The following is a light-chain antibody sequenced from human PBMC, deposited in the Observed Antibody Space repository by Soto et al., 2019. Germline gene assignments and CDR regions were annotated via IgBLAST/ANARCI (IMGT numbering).Light chain of an antibody. CDR2: LEGSGSY. Sequence: QPVLTQSSSASASLGSSVKLTCTLSSGHSSYIIAWHQQQPGKAPRYLMKLEGSGSYNKGSGVPDRFSCSSSGADRYLTNSNLQFEDEADYYCETWDSNTRVFGGGTKLTVL. J-gene: IGLJ3*02. V-gene: IGLV4-60*02. CDR3: ETWDSNTRV. CDR1: SGHSSYI.